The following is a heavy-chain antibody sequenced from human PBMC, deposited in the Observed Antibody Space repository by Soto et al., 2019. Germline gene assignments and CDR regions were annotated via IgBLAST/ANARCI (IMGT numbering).Heavy chain of an antibody. Sequence: EVQLVESGGGLVKPGGSLRLSCAASGFTFSSYSMNWVRQAPGKGLEWVSSISSSSSYIYYADSVKGRFTISRDNAKNSLYLQLNSLRAEDTAVYYCARVARNYYGSGSYWYNWFDPWGQGTLVTVSS. CDR3: ARVARNYYGSGSYWYNWFDP. J-gene: IGHJ5*02. D-gene: IGHD3-10*01. V-gene: IGHV3-21*01. CDR1: GFTFSSYS. CDR2: ISSSSSYI.